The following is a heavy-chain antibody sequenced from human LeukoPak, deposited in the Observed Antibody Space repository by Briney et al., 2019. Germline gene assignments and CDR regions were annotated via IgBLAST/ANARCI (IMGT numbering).Heavy chain of an antibody. V-gene: IGHV4-38-2*02. CDR3: ARHFNSAWY. Sequence: SETLSLTCTVSGYSISSGYYWGWIRQPPGKGLEWIGSIYHSGSTYYNPSLKSRVTISVDTSKNQFSLKLSSVTAADTAVYYCARHFNSAWYWGQGTLVTVSS. CDR1: GYSISSGYY. D-gene: IGHD6-19*01. CDR2: IYHSGST. J-gene: IGHJ4*02.